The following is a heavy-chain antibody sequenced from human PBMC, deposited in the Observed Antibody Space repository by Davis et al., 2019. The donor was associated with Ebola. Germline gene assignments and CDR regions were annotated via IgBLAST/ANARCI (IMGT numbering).Heavy chain of an antibody. V-gene: IGHV3-53*04. CDR3: ARVAAVAGTGYYYYYYGMDV. Sequence: GESLKISCAASGFTVSSNYMSWVRQAPGKGLEWVSVIYSGGSTYYADSVKGRFTISRHNSKNTLYLQMNSLRAEDTAVYYCARVAAVAGTGYYYYYYGMDVWGQGTTVTVSS. J-gene: IGHJ6*02. D-gene: IGHD6-19*01. CDR1: GFTVSSNY. CDR2: IYSGGST.